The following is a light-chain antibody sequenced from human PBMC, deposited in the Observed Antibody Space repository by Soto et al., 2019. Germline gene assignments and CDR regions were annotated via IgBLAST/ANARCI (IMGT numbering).Light chain of an antibody. J-gene: IGKJ1*01. CDR2: AAS. CDR1: QSIDSY. Sequence: DIQMTQSPSSLSASVGDRVTITCRASQSIDSYLNWYQQKPGKAPKLLIYAASSLESGVPSRFSGSGSGTEFILTISSLQPDDFATYYCQQYNSYSRTSGQGTKVDIK. CDR3: QQYNSYSRT. V-gene: IGKV1-5*01.